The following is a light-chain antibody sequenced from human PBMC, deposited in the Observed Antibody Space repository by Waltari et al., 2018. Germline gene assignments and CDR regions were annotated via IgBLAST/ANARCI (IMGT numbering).Light chain of an antibody. Sequence: DIQMTQSPSSLSASVGDRVTITCRTGQSINTYLNWYQQKPGKAPRFLIYAASTLLRGVPSRFIGSGSGTYFTLTINGLQAEDSATYYCQQSYSPPFTFGQGTSLEI. CDR3: QQSYSPPFT. J-gene: IGKJ2*01. CDR2: AAS. V-gene: IGKV1-39*01. CDR1: QSINTY.